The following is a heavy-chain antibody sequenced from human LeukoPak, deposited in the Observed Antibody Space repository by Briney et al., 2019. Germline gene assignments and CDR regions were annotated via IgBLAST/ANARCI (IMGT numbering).Heavy chain of an antibody. CDR2: ISYDGSNK. CDR1: GFTFSSYA. J-gene: IGHJ4*02. CDR3: APHTQWLVGGFDY. Sequence: GGSLRLSCAASGFTFSSYAMHWVRQAPGKGLEWVAVISYDGSNKYYADSVKGRFTISRDNSKNSLYLQMNSLRAEDTAVYYCAPHTQWLVGGFDYWGQGTLVTVSS. D-gene: IGHD6-19*01. V-gene: IGHV3-30-3*01.